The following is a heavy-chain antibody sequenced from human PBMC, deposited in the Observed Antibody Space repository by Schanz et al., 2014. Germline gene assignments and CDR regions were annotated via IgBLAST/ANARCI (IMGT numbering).Heavy chain of an antibody. V-gene: IGHV4-34*01. J-gene: IGHJ4*02. CDR3: ARMYINLSQLSAFHYFDN. D-gene: IGHD1-1*01. Sequence: QVQLRQWGAGLLRPSETLSLTCAVYGGSFSGYYWTWIRQPPGKRLEWIGEISYSGDTNFNPSLKSRVTISVDTSKSQFSLRMNSLTAADTAIYYCARMYINLSQLSAFHYFDNWGPGTLVTGSS. CDR2: ISYSGDT. CDR1: GGSFSGYY.